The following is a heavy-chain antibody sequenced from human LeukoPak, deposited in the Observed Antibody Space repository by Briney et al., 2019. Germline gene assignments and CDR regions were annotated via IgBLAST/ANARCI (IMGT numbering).Heavy chain of an antibody. V-gene: IGHV4-59*01. D-gene: IGHD6-13*01. Sequence: PSETLSLTCTVSGGSISSYYWSWIRQPPGKGLEWIGYIYYSGSTNYNPSLKSRVTISVDTSKNQFSLKLSSVTAADTAVYYCARSGYSSSWYPANWFDPWGQGTLVTVSS. CDR1: GGSISSYY. CDR3: ARSGYSSSWYPANWFDP. J-gene: IGHJ5*02. CDR2: IYYSGST.